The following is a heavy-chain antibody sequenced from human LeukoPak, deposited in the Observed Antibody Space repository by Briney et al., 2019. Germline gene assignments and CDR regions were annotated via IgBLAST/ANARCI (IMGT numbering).Heavy chain of an antibody. V-gene: IGHV3-23*01. CDR2: ISGSGSYR. Sequence: GGSLRLSCAASGFTFNNYAMNSVRQSPGKGLEWVSVISGSGSYRYYADSVKGRFTISRDDSKNTLYLQMTSLRAEDTAVYYCAKRLQEIFDSFGMDVWGQGTTVTVSS. CDR3: AKRLQEIFDSFGMDV. CDR1: GFTFNNYA. J-gene: IGHJ6*02. D-gene: IGHD3-22*01.